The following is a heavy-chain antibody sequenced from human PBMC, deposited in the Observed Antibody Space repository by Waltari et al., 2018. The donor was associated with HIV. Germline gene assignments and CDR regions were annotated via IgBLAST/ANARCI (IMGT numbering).Heavy chain of an antibody. CDR3: AREIRPQGFDY. Sequence: QVQLQESGPGLVKPSQTLSLTCTVSGCSISSGDYFWSWIRQPPGKGLEWIGYIYYSGSTYYNPSLKSRVTISVDRSKNQFSLKLSSVTAADTAVYYCAREIRPQGFDYWGQGTLVTVSS. J-gene: IGHJ4*02. CDR2: IYYSGST. V-gene: IGHV4-30-4*08. CDR1: GCSISSGDYF. D-gene: IGHD3-10*01.